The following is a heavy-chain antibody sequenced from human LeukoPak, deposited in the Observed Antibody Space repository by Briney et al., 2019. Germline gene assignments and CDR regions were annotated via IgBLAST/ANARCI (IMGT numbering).Heavy chain of an antibody. J-gene: IGHJ4*02. CDR3: AREERFGELWN. CDR1: GFTFSSYG. CDR2: IWYDGSNK. V-gene: IGHV3-33*01. Sequence: GGSLRLSCAASGFTFSSYGMHWVRQAPGKGLEWVAVIWYDGSNKYYADSVKGRFTISRDNSKNTLYLQMNSLRAEDKAVYYCAREERFGELWNWGQGTLVTVSS. D-gene: IGHD3-10*01.